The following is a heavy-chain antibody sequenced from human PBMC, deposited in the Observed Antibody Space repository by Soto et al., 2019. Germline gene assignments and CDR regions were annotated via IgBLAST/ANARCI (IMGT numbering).Heavy chain of an antibody. V-gene: IGHV3-30*04. CDR2: ISYDGSNK. D-gene: IGHD6-6*01. J-gene: IGHJ6*02. CDR3: ARDPTPPYRSASYYYGMDV. CDR1: GFTFSSYA. Sequence: GGSLRLSCAASGFTFSSYAMHWVRQAPGKGLEWVAVISYDGSNKYYADSVKGRFTISRENSKNTLYLQMNSLRAEDTAGYYCARDPTPPYRSASYYYGMDVWGQGTTVTVSS.